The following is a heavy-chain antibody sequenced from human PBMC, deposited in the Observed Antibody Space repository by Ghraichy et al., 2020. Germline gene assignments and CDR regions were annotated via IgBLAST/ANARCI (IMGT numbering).Heavy chain of an antibody. Sequence: GESLNISCAASGFTFSSYSMNWVRQAPGKGLEWVSYISSSSSTIYYADSVKGRFTISRDNAKNSLYLQMNSLRDEDTAVYYCARSDSSSWYDHYYYYGMDVWGQGTTVTVSS. V-gene: IGHV3-48*02. CDR1: GFTFSSYS. D-gene: IGHD6-13*01. CDR2: ISSSSSTI. J-gene: IGHJ6*02. CDR3: ARSDSSSWYDHYYYYGMDV.